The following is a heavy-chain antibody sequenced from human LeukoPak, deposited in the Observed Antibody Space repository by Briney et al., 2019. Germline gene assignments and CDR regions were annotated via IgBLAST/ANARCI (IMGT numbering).Heavy chain of an antibody. D-gene: IGHD2-2*01. J-gene: IGHJ6*03. V-gene: IGHV4-59*01. CDR3: ARDSSPSALPYLDV. CDR1: GGSMKNSY. Sequence: KPSETLSLTCFVSGGSMKNSYWTWIRQAPGKGLEWIGNIDDSGNTNYSPSLKSRVTISLDTSKNRFSLRVTSVTAAATALFFCARDSSPSALPYLDVWGKGTTVTVSS. CDR2: IDDSGNT.